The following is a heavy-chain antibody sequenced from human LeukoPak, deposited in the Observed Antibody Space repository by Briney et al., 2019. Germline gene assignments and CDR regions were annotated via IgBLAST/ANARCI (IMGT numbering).Heavy chain of an antibody. J-gene: IGHJ4*02. Sequence: GGSLRLSCSASGFTFTSYAMSWVRQAPGKGLEWVSPISNSGGRTFYTDSVKGRFIISRDNSKITLYLQMNSLRAEDTAVYYCAKSYNGYESKPDYWGQGTLVTVSS. D-gene: IGHD5-12*01. CDR3: AKSYNGYESKPDY. CDR1: GFTFTSYA. V-gene: IGHV3-23*01. CDR2: ISNSGGRT.